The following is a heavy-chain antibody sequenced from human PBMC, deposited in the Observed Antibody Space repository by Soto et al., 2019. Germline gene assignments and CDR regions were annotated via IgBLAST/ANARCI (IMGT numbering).Heavy chain of an antibody. CDR1: GFTFSSFA. CDR3: AKDSISDRETFNFDS. D-gene: IGHD1-26*01. CDR2: ISISGSGGST. V-gene: IGHV3-23*01. Sequence: GGSLRLSCVASGFTFSSFAMSWVRQAPGKGLEWVSAISISGSGGSTYYADSVKGRFTISRDNSKNTLYLQMNSLRAEDTAFYYCAKDSISDRETFNFDSWGQGTLVTVSS. J-gene: IGHJ4*02.